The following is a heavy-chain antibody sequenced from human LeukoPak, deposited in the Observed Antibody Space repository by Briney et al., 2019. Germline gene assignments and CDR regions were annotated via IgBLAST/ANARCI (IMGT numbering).Heavy chain of an antibody. CDR1: GCTFSSYA. J-gene: IGHJ4*02. CDR2: ISGSGGST. CDR3: ARTFGSGNFDY. Sequence: GGSLRLSCAASGCTFSSYAMSWVRQAPGKGLEWVSAISGSGGSTYYADSVKGRFTISRDNSKNSLYLQMNSLRADDTAVYYCARTFGSGNFDYWGQGTLVTVSS. D-gene: IGHD3-10*01. V-gene: IGHV3-23*01.